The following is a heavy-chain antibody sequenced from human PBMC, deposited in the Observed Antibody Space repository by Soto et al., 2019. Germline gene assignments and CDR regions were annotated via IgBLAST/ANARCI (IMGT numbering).Heavy chain of an antibody. CDR2: IIPIPGTA. Sequence: QVQLVQSGAEVKKPGSSVKVSCKASGGTFGSYAISWVRQAHGQGLEWMGGIIPIPGTANYAQKFQGRVTIAADESTITAYTERSSLRSEDTAVYYCARSQGSSTSLEIYYYYYYGMDVWGQGTTVTVSS. D-gene: IGHD2-2*01. V-gene: IGHV1-69*01. J-gene: IGHJ6*02. CDR3: ARSQGSSTSLEIYYYYYYGMDV. CDR1: GGTFGSYA.